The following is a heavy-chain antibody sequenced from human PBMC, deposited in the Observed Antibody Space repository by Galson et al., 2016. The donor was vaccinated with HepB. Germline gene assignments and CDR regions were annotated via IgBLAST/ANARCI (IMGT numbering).Heavy chain of an antibody. CDR2: IYWVDDK. D-gene: IGHD2-21*01. CDR3: AHRRLWGGGGGYYFDS. J-gene: IGHJ4*02. CDR1: GFSLSTAALG. V-gene: IGHV2-5*02. Sequence: PALVKPTQTLTLTCTFSGFSLSTAALGVGWVRQPPGKALEWLAIIYWVDDKRFSPSLKSRLTITSDVPTNQVLLTMTNMDPVVPATSFCAHRRLWGGGGGYYFDSWGQGVVVTVSS.